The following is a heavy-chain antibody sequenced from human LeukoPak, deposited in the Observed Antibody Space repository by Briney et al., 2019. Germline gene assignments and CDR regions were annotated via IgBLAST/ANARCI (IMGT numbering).Heavy chain of an antibody. Sequence: GGSLRLSCAASGFTFSNYGMHWVRQAPGKGLEWVAVISYDGSNKYYADSVKGRFTISRDNSKNTLYLQMNSLRAEDTAVYYCAKQCGGSDWFDAFDIWGQGTMVTVSS. V-gene: IGHV3-30*18. CDR1: GFTFSNYG. J-gene: IGHJ3*02. CDR3: AKQCGGSDWFDAFDI. D-gene: IGHD6-19*01. CDR2: ISYDGSNK.